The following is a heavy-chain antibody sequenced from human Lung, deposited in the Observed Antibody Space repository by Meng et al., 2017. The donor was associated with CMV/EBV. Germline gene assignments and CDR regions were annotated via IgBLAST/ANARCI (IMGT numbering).Heavy chain of an antibody. V-gene: IGHV3-23*01. D-gene: IGHD1-26*01. CDR3: AKDIFRWAFDY. J-gene: IGHJ4*01. Sequence: EGQLLGYGGGLVQPGGSLRLSCAAPGFSLSHNAMSWVRQAPGKGLEWVSAIEGSNDNTHYADSVKGRFAISRDASTNTLYLQMNNLRAEDTAIYYCAKDIFRWAFDYWGHGTLVTVSS. CDR2: IEGSNDNT. CDR1: GFSLSHNA.